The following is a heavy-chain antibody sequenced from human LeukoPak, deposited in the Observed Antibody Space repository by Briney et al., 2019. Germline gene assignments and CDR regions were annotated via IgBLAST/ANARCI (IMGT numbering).Heavy chain of an antibody. J-gene: IGHJ4*02. CDR3: AKGTRAYSYGSSSPLIAY. D-gene: IGHD3-10*01. CDR1: GFTFSTYA. V-gene: IGHV3-23*01. CDR2: ISGSGGST. Sequence: GGSLRLSCAASGFTFSTYAMSWVRQAPGKGLEWVSAISGSGGSTYHADSVKGRFTISRDSSKNTLYLQMNSLGAEDTAVYYCAKGTRAYSYGSSSPLIAYWSQGTLVTVSS.